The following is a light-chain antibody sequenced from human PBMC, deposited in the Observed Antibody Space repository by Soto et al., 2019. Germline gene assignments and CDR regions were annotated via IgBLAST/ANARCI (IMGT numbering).Light chain of an antibody. CDR3: AAWVGRLMWV. J-gene: IGLJ1*01. Sequence: QSDLTQAASGSGTPGERGILTRNGSSSNIGSNYVNWYQQLPGTAPKLLIHTNNQRPSGVPDRFSGSKSGTSASLAICWLLSEDEADYYCAAWVGRLMWVFVTGSKVTVL. CDR1: SSNIGSNY. V-gene: IGLV1-44*01. CDR2: TNN.